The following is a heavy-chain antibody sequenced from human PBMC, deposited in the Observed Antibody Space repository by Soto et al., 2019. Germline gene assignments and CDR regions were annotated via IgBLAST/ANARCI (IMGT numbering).Heavy chain of an antibody. Sequence: QVQLQESGPGLVNPSQTLSLTCTFFGASITSGGYYWTWIRQHPGKGLEWIGYIYYSGTTYYNPSLKSRFTISVDTSKNQVSLQLSSVTAADTAVYYCSRATLVGANFDSFNIWGQGTMVTVSS. V-gene: IGHV4-31*03. J-gene: IGHJ3*02. CDR3: SRATLVGANFDSFNI. D-gene: IGHD1-26*01. CDR1: GASITSGGYY. CDR2: IYYSGTT.